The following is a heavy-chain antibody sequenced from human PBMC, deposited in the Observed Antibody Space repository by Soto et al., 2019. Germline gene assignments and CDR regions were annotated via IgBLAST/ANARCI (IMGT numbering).Heavy chain of an antibody. CDR2: ISGSGSST. V-gene: IGHV3-23*01. CDR3: AKDSKERSLVDAFDI. CDR1: GLTFSSYA. J-gene: IGHJ3*02. Sequence: PGGSLRLSCAASGLTFSSYAMSWVRQAPGKGLEWVSGISGSGSSTYYADSVKGRFTFSRDNSKNTLYLQMSSLRVEDTAVYYCAKDSKERSLVDAFDIWGQGTMVTVSS.